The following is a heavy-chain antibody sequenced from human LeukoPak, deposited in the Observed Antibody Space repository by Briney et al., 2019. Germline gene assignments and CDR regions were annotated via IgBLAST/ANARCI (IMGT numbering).Heavy chain of an antibody. CDR1: GFTVGSNY. CDR3: AKDHDSSGYYYQNWFDP. CDR2: IYSGGST. D-gene: IGHD3-22*01. V-gene: IGHV3-53*01. J-gene: IGHJ5*02. Sequence: GGSLRLSCAASGFTVGSNYMSWVRQTPGKGLGWVSVIYSGGSTYYADSVKGRFTISRDNSKNTLYLQMNSLTAEDTAVYYCAKDHDSSGYYYQNWFDPWGQGTLVTVSS.